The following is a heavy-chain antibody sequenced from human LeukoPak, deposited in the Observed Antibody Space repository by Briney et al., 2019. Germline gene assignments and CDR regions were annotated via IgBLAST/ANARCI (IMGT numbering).Heavy chain of an antibody. CDR1: GYTFTSYG. D-gene: IGHD6-19*01. Sequence: ASVKVSCKASGYTFTSYGISWVRQAPGQGLEWMGWISAYNDNTNYAQRLQGRVTMTTDTSTSTAYMELRSLRSEDTAVYYCARAPLLLYSSGWCANFDYWGQGTLVTVSS. J-gene: IGHJ4*02. CDR2: ISAYNDNT. V-gene: IGHV1-18*01. CDR3: ARAPLLLYSSGWCANFDY.